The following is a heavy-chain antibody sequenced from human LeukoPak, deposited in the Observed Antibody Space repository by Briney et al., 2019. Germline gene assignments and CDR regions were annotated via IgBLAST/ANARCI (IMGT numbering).Heavy chain of an antibody. J-gene: IGHJ4*02. Sequence: SETLSLTCTVSGGSISSHYWSWIRQPPGKGLEWIGYIYYSGSTNYNPSLKSRVTISVDTSKNQFSLKLSFVTAADTAVYYCARVLDGDYPFDYWGQGTLVTVSS. D-gene: IGHD4-17*01. CDR1: GGSISSHY. CDR2: IYYSGST. V-gene: IGHV4-59*11. CDR3: ARVLDGDYPFDY.